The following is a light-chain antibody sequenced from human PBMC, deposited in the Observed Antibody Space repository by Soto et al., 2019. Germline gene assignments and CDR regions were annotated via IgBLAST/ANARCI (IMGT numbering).Light chain of an antibody. V-gene: IGLV2-14*01. CDR2: EVS. J-gene: IGLJ2*01. CDR1: SSDVGSSNF. CDR3: CSYAGSYVV. Sequence: QSALTQPASVSGSPGQSITISCTGTSSDVGSSNFVSWYQQHPGKAPKLIFYEVSNRPPGLSDRFSGSKSGNTASLTISGLQAEDEADYYCCSYAGSYVVFGGGTKVTVL.